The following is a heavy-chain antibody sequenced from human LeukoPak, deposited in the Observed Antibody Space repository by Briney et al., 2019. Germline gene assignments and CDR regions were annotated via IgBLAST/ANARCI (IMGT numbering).Heavy chain of an antibody. CDR1: GFSFEDYG. Sequence: GGSLRLSCAASGFSFEDYGMHWVRQAPGKGLEWVSLITGNGVSTYYADSVKGRFTISRDNSKNSLYLQMNSLRTEDTALYYCAKCVYSNIYYWFDPWGQGTLVSVSS. D-gene: IGHD6-13*01. CDR2: ITGNGVST. J-gene: IGHJ5*02. V-gene: IGHV3-43*02. CDR3: AKCVYSNIYYWFDP.